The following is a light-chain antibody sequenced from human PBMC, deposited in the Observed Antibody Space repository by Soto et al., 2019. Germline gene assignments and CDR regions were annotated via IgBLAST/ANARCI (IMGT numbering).Light chain of an antibody. V-gene: IGLV2-8*01. Sequence: QPVLTQPPSASGSLGQSVTISCTGSSSDIGTYNYVSWYQQYSGKVPKLMIYEVTKRPSGVPDRFSGSKSGNTASLTVSGLQADDEADYYCSSYAGSNNFVVFGGGTKLTVL. J-gene: IGLJ2*01. CDR2: EVT. CDR1: SSDIGTYNY. CDR3: SSYAGSNNFVV.